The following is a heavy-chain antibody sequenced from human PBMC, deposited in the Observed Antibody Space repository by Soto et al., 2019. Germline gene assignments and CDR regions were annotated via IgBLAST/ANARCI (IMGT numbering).Heavy chain of an antibody. CDR1: GFTLTKAS. Sequence: PGGSLRLSCAASGFTLTKASMSWVRQAPGKGLEWVGHIKSNADGGATDYAAPVKGRFTVSRDDSRNTLYLQLNSLKTEDTAVYYCTTAPFSFITLPGTSFFIGWDVWGQVTTVTVSS. V-gene: IGHV3-15*01. D-gene: IGHD3-10*01. CDR2: IKSNADGGAT. CDR3: TTAPFSFITLPGTSFFIGWDV. J-gene: IGHJ6*02.